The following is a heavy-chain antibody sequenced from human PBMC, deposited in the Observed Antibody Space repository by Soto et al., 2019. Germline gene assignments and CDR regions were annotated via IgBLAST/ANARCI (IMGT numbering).Heavy chain of an antibody. D-gene: IGHD5-18*01. CDR1: GDTFTSYG. V-gene: IGHV1-18*01. CDR2: ISAYNGNT. CDR3: ARDPYSYGRIDY. Sequence: SVKVSCKACGDTFTSYGISWVRQAPGQGLEWMGWISAYNGNTNYAQKLQGRGTMTTDTSTSTAYMELRSLRSDDTAVYYCARDPYSYGRIDYWGQGTLVTVSS. J-gene: IGHJ4*02.